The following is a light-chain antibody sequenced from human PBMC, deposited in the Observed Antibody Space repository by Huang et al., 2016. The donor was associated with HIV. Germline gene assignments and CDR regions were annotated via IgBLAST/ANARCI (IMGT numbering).Light chain of an antibody. CDR2: EAS. CDR3: QQYNDWSAVT. Sequence: EIVMTQSPATLSVSPGERATLSCRASQNIGGSLAWYQKKPGQAPRLLMYEASTRATGSPARFSGSEAGRDFTLTISSLQAEDFAVYYCQQYNDWSAVTFGGGTKVEI. V-gene: IGKV3-15*01. J-gene: IGKJ4*01. CDR1: QNIGGS.